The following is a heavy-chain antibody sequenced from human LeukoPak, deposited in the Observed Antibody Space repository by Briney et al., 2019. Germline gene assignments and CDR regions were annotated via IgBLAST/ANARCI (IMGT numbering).Heavy chain of an antibody. Sequence: PGGSLRLSCAASGFTFSNYAMSWVRQAPGKGLEWVSALSGSGGSTYYADSVKGRFTISRDISMNTLHLQMNSLRGEDTAVYYCARDRRGVASATSDSYYFDYWGQGTLVTVSS. CDR3: ARDRRGVASATSDSYYFDY. D-gene: IGHD2-15*01. J-gene: IGHJ4*02. CDR1: GFTFSNYA. CDR2: LSGSGGST. V-gene: IGHV3-23*01.